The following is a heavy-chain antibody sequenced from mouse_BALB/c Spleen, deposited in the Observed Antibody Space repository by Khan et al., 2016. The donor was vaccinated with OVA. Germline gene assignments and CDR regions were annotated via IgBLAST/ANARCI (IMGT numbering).Heavy chain of an antibody. D-gene: IGHD2-10*02. CDR3: ARAGTTSKVVITDFDN. CDR2: IKYSGNT. J-gene: IGHJ2*01. CDR1: GYSITSDYA. Sequence: EVQLQESGPGLVKPSQSLSLTCTVTGYSITSDYAWNWIRQFPGNKLEWMGYIKYSGNTSYNPSLKSRFSITRNTSTNQFFLQLSSVTTEDTATYYCARAGTTSKVVITDFDNWGQGTTLTVSS. V-gene: IGHV3-2*02.